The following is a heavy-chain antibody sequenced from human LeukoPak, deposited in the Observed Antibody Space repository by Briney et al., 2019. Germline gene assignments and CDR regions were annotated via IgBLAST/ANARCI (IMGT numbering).Heavy chain of an antibody. Sequence: GGSLRLSCAASGFTFSSYGMHWVRQAPGKGLEWVAFIRYDGSNKYYADSVKGRFTISRDNAKNSLYLQMNSLRAEDTAVYYCAREYGDYFNNAFDIWGQGTMVTVSS. J-gene: IGHJ3*02. CDR3: AREYGDYFNNAFDI. V-gene: IGHV3-30*02. D-gene: IGHD4-17*01. CDR1: GFTFSSYG. CDR2: IRYDGSNK.